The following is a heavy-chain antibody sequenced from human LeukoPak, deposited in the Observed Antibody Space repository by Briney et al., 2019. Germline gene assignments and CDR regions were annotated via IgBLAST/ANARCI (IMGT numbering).Heavy chain of an antibody. J-gene: IGHJ4*02. D-gene: IGHD6-6*01. CDR1: GYTFTDYY. Sequence: ASVKVSCKASGYTFTDYYMNWVRQAPGQGLEWMGWIHPNSGGTNYAQKFQGRVTMTRDTSISTAYMELSRLTSDDTAVYYCGRKSAARKTSEFDYWGQGTLVTVSS. CDR3: GRKSAARKTSEFDY. V-gene: IGHV1-2*02. CDR2: IHPNSGGT.